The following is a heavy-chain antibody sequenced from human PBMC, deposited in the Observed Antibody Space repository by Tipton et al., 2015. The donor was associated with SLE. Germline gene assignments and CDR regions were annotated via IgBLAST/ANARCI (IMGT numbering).Heavy chain of an antibody. J-gene: IGHJ4*02. CDR1: GFTFSSYG. Sequence: SLRLSCSASGFTFSSYGMHWVRQTPGKGLEWVAVISYDGSNKYYADSVKGRFTISRDNSKNTLYLQMNSLRAEDTAVYYCASDYSTVKWGQGTLVTVSS. CDR2: ISYDGSNK. V-gene: IGHV3-30*03. D-gene: IGHD2-15*01. CDR3: ASDYSTVK.